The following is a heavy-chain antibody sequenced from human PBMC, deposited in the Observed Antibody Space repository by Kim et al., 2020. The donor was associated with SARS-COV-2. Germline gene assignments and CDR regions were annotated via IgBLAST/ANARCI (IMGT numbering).Heavy chain of an antibody. D-gene: IGHD3-3*02. V-gene: IGHV4-59*08. Sequence: SETLSLTCTVSGGSISSYYWSWIRQPPGKGLELIGYIYYSGSTNYNPSLKSRVTISVDTSKNQFSLKLSSVTAADTAVYYCARQNRHFWSGQSYYYGMDVWGQGTTVTVSS. J-gene: IGHJ6*02. CDR1: GGSISSYY. CDR3: ARQNRHFWSGQSYYYGMDV. CDR2: IYYSGST.